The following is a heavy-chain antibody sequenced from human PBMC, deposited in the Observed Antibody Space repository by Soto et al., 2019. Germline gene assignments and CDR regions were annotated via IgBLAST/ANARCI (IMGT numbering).Heavy chain of an antibody. J-gene: IGHJ3*02. V-gene: IGHV4-31*03. D-gene: IGHD3-22*01. CDR1: GDSISRIDYY. Sequence: SETLSLTCSVSGDSISRIDYYWTWIRQHPEKGLEWIGNTYFRGNTYYSPSLESRLTISVDTSKNQFSLKLTSVTAADTAVYYCAREGGSYDSGGYLIRGAFDIWGQGTMVTVSS. CDR2: TYFRGNT. CDR3: AREGGSYDSGGYLIRGAFDI.